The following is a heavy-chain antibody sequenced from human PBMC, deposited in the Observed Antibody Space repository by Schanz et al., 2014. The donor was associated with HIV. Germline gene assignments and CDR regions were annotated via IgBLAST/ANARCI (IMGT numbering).Heavy chain of an antibody. CDR2: IIPLSGTT. CDR1: GGSFIDHA. V-gene: IGHV1-69*06. J-gene: IGHJ6*02. Sequence: QVHLEQSGAEVRKPGSSMKVSCKTSGGSFIDHAISWVRQAPGQGLEWMGGIIPLSGTTSYAQTLRGRVTPLAPATPPPPQTARARATITAAKSTSTAYMELTSLRFEDTAVYYCTRSSYCSDTSCYSVLGHYAMDAWGQGTTLTVSS. CDR3: TRSSYCSDTSCYSVLGHYAMDA. D-gene: IGHD2-2*01.